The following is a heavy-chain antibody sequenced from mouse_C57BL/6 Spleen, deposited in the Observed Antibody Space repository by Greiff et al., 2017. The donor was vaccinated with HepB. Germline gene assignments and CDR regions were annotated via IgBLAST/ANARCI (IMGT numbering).Heavy chain of an antibody. D-gene: IGHD2-1*01. Sequence: VQLQQSGPELVKPGASVKISCKASGYAFSSSWMNWVKQRPGKGLEWIGRIYPGDGDTNYNGKFKGKATLTADNSSSTAYMQLSSLTSEDSAVYFCARTGDYYGNYDYFDYWGQGTTLTVSS. CDR3: ARTGDYYGNYDYFDY. CDR2: IYPGDGDT. V-gene: IGHV1-82*01. J-gene: IGHJ2*01. CDR1: GYAFSSSW.